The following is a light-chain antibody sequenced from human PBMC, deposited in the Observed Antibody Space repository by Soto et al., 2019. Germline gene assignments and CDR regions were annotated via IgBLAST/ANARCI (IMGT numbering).Light chain of an antibody. V-gene: IGKV3-11*01. CDR2: SAS. CDR1: QSVSKY. Sequence: VCTQSPATLSFSPGERATLSCRASQSVSKYLAWYQQKPGQAPRLLIYSASNRATGIPARFSGSGSGTDFTLTISSLEPEDFAVYYCQQRSNWPPGALTFGGGTKVDIK. CDR3: QQRSNWPPGALT. J-gene: IGKJ4*01.